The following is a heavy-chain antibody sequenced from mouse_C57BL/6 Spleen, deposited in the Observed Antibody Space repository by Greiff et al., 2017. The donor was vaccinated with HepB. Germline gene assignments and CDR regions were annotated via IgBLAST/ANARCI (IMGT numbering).Heavy chain of an antibody. J-gene: IGHJ4*01. D-gene: IGHD2-4*01. CDR2: INPNNGGT. CDR3: ARWNYDYDGAMDY. CDR1: GYTFTDYN. V-gene: IGHV1-18*01. Sequence: VQLKQSGPELVKPGASVKIPCKASGYTFTDYNMDWVKQSHGKSLEWIGYINPNNGGTNYNQKFKGKATFTVDKSSSTAYMELRSLTSEDTAVYYCARWNYDYDGAMDYWGHGTSVAVSS.